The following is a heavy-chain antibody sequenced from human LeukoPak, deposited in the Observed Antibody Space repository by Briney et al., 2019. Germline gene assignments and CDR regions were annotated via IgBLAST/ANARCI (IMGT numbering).Heavy chain of an antibody. J-gene: IGHJ1*01. D-gene: IGHD2-15*01. CDR1: GYTFTNYY. Sequence: ASVTVSCKASGYTFTNYYMHWVRQAPGQALEWMGWINPNSGDTKSLQKFQGRVTMTRDTSINTAYMELSGLRSDDTAVYYCARDSHCGDDNCYEYFPHWGQGTLVTVSS. CDR2: INPNSGDT. CDR3: ARDSHCGDDNCYEYFPH. V-gene: IGHV1-2*02.